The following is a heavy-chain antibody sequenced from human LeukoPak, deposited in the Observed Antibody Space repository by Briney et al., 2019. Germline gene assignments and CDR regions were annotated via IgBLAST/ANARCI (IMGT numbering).Heavy chain of an antibody. V-gene: IGHV4-34*08. CDR1: GFTFSDHY. Sequence: GSLRLSCAASGFTFSDHYMDWVRQSPGKGLEWIGEVSHSGDTNYDPSLKSRVAISLDKSKKQFSLRVNFVTAADTAVYYCAGRRTFPYWGQGLLVTVSS. CDR2: VSHSGDT. CDR3: AGRRTFPY. J-gene: IGHJ4*02. D-gene: IGHD1-14*01.